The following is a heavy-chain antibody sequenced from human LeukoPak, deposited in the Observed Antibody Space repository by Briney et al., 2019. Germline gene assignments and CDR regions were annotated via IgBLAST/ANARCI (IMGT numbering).Heavy chain of an antibody. CDR2: IYPGDSDT. D-gene: IGHD6-19*01. Sequence: GESLTISCKGSGYSFTSYWIGWVRQMPGKGLEWMGIIYPGDSDTRYSPSFQGQVTISADKSISTAYLQWSSLKASDTAMYYCARRGAVAGHTFDYWGQGTLVTVSS. J-gene: IGHJ4*02. CDR1: GYSFTSYW. CDR3: ARRGAVAGHTFDY. V-gene: IGHV5-51*01.